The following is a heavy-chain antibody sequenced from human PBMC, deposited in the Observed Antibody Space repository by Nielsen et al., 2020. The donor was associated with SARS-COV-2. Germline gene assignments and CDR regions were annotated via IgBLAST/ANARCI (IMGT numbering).Heavy chain of an antibody. V-gene: IGHV1-2*06. CDR3: ARARATIFGLVMSYGMDV. CDR1: GYTFTSYA. J-gene: IGHJ6*02. CDR2: INPYSGGT. Sequence: ASVKVSCKASGYTFTSYAMNWVRQAPGQGLEWMGRINPYSGGTNYAQKFQGTVTMTRDASISTVYMELTSDDTAVYYCARARATIFGLVMSYGMDVWGQGTTVTVSS. D-gene: IGHD3/OR15-3a*01.